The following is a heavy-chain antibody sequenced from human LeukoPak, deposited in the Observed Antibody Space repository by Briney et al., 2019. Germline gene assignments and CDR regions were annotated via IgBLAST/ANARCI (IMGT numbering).Heavy chain of an antibody. Sequence: GASVKVSCKASGGTFSSYAISWVRQAPGQGLEWMGGIIPIFGTANYAQKFQGRVTITADESTSTAYMELSSLRSEDTAVYYCARTRDGDYYDSSGPTGYFDYWGQGTLATVSS. V-gene: IGHV1-69*13. CDR3: ARTRDGDYYDSSGPTGYFDY. CDR2: IIPIFGTA. J-gene: IGHJ4*02. CDR1: GGTFSSYA. D-gene: IGHD3-22*01.